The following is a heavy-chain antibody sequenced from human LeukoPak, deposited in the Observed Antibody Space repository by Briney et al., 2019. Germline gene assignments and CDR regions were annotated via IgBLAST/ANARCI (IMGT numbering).Heavy chain of an antibody. D-gene: IGHD6-6*01. CDR2: ISPNSGDT. Sequence: ASVKVSCKASGYTFTGYYLHWVRQAPGQGLEGMGWISPNSGDTNYAQKFQGRVNMTRDTSISTAYMELSRLRSDDTAVYFCARVYSSSLDYWGQGTLVTVSS. V-gene: IGHV1-2*02. CDR3: ARVYSSSLDY. CDR1: GYTFTGYY. J-gene: IGHJ4*02.